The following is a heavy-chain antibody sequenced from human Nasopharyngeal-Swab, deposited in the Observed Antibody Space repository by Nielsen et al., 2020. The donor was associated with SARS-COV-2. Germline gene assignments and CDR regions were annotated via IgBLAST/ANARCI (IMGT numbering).Heavy chain of an antibody. CDR1: GYTFTGYY. CDR3: ARDLVADYALTVRGNYYYGMDA. D-gene: IGHD4/OR15-4a*01. J-gene: IGHJ6*02. V-gene: IGHV1-2*04. CDR2: INPNSGGT. Sequence: ASVKVSCKASGYTFTGYYMHWVRRAPGQGLEWMGWINPNSGGTNYAQKFQGWVTMTRDTSISTAYMELSRLRSDDTAVYYCARDLVADYALTVRGNYYYGMDAWGQGTTVTVSS.